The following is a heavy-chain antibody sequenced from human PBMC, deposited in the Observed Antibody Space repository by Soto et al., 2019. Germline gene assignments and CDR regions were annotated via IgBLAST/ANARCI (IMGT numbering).Heavy chain of an antibody. CDR2: IKQEGSET. CDR1: GFTFSGYW. D-gene: IGHD2-2*01. J-gene: IGHJ4*02. V-gene: IGHV3-7*01. CDR3: AKNNRYCSSTNCFVFDY. Sequence: EVQLVESGGGLVQPGGSLSLYCAASGFTFSGYWMSWVRQAPGKGLEWVANIKQEGSETYYVDSVKGRFTISRDNAKNSLYLLMNSLRADDTAVYYCAKNNRYCSSTNCFVFDYWGQGTLVTVSS.